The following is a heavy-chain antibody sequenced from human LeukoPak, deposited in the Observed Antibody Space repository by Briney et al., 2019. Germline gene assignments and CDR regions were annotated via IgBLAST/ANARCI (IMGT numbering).Heavy chain of an antibody. CDR3: ARGQNWFDP. V-gene: IGHV3-7*01. CDR2: IKQDGSEK. J-gene: IGHJ5*02. Sequence: GGSLRLSCAASGFTFSGYWMSWVRQAPGKGLEWVANIKQDGSEKYYVDSVKGRFTISRDNAKNSLSLQMNSLRAEDKAVYYCARGQNWFDPWGQGTLVTVSS. CDR1: GFTFSGYW.